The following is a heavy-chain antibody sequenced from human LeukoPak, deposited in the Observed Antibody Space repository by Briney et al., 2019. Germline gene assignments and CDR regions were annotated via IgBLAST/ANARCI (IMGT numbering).Heavy chain of an antibody. J-gene: IGHJ4*02. Sequence: GASVKVSCKASGYTFTSYGISWVRQAPGQGLEWMGWISAYNGNTNYAQKLQGRVTMTTDTSTSTAYMELRSLRSDDTAVYYYARDRYDILTGPPEFDYWGQGTLVTVSS. CDR1: GYTFTSYG. D-gene: IGHD3-9*01. CDR3: ARDRYDILTGPPEFDY. V-gene: IGHV1-18*01. CDR2: ISAYNGNT.